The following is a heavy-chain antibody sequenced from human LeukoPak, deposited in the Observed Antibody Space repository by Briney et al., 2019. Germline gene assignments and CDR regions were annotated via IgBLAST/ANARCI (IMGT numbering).Heavy chain of an antibody. J-gene: IGHJ6*03. CDR3: ARGDSSSWYPLNYYYYYYMDV. CDR2: ISAYNGNT. D-gene: IGHD6-13*01. CDR1: GYTFTSYG. Sequence: ASVKVSCKASGYTFTSYGISWVRQAPGKGLEWMGWISAYNGNTNYAQKLQGRVTMTTDTSTSTAYMELRSLRSDDTAVYYCARGDSSSWYPLNYYYYYYMDVWGKGTTVTVSS. V-gene: IGHV1-18*01.